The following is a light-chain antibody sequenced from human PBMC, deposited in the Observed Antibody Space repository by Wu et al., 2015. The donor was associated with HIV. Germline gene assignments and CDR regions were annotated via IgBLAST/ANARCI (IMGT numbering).Light chain of an antibody. CDR3: QQRSNWPPIT. J-gene: IGKJ5*01. CDR1: QTVSNTD. V-gene: IGKV3D-20*02. Sequence: ETVLTQSPGTLSLSPGESATLSCRASQTVSNTDLAWYQQRPGQAPRLLIYGTSSRTTGVPDRFSGSGSGTDFTLTISRLEPEDFAVYYCQQRSNWPPITFGQGTRLEIK. CDR2: GTS.